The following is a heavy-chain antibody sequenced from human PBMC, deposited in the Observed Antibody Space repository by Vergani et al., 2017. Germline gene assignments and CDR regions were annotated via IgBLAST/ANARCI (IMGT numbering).Heavy chain of an antibody. J-gene: IGHJ6*03. CDR3: AKASRYXSGGSCYDGYYYYYMDV. CDR2: ISGSGGST. D-gene: IGHD2-15*01. CDR1: GFTFSSYA. Sequence: EVQLLESGGGLVQPGGSLRLSCAASGFTFSSYAMSWVRQAPGKGLEWVSAISGSGGSTYYADSVKGRFTISRDNSKNTLYLQMNSLRAEDTAVYYCAKASRYXSGGSCYDGYYYYYMDVWGKGTTVTVSS. V-gene: IGHV3-23*01.